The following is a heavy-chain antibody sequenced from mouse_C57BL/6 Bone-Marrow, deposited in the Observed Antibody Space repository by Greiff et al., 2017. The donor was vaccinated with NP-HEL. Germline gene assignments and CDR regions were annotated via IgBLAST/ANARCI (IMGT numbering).Heavy chain of an antibody. D-gene: IGHD1-1*01. CDR1: GYSITSGYD. CDR2: ISYSGST. Sequence: EVKLVESGPGMVKPSQSLSLTCTVTGYSITSGYDWHWIRHFPGNKLEWMGYISYSGSTNYNPSLKSRISITHDTSKNHFFLKLNSVTTEDTATYYCAREGDYYGSSYAAFWYFDVWGTGTTVTVSS. V-gene: IGHV3-1*01. CDR3: AREGDYYGSSYAAFWYFDV. J-gene: IGHJ1*03.